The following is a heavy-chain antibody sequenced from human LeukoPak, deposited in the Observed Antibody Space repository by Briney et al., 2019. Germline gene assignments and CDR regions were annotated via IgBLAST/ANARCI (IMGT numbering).Heavy chain of an antibody. V-gene: IGHV1-2*02. Sequence: ASVKVSCKASGYTFTGYYMHWVRQAPGQGLEWMGWINPNSGGTNYAQKFQGRVTMTRDTSISTAYTELSRLRSDDTAVYYCARDNYSSSWREAEYYYYMDVWGKGTTVTISS. J-gene: IGHJ6*03. CDR3: ARDNYSSSWREAEYYYYMDV. CDR2: INPNSGGT. CDR1: GYTFTGYY. D-gene: IGHD6-13*01.